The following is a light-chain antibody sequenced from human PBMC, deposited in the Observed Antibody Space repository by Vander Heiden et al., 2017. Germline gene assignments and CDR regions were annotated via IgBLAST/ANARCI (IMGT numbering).Light chain of an antibody. CDR1: QSVSTY. CDR3: QQRSDWPLT. CDR2: DAS. Sequence: ELVLTQSPVTLSLSPGERATLSCRVRQSVSTYLAWYQQKPGQAPRLLIYDASNRATGIPARFSGSGSGTDFTLTISSLEPEDFAVYYCQQRSDWPLTFGGGTKVEIK. V-gene: IGKV3-11*01. J-gene: IGKJ4*01.